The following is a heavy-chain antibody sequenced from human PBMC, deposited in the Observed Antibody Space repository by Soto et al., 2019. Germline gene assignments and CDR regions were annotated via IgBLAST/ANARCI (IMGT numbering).Heavy chain of an antibody. CDR3: AGGRGRQQLVMSYYYGMDV. V-gene: IGHV4-34*01. D-gene: IGHD6-13*01. CDR2: INHSGST. J-gene: IGHJ6*02. CDR1: GGSFSGYY. Sequence: QVQLQQWGAGLLKPSETLSLTCAVYGGSFSGYYWSWIRQPPGKGLEWIGEINHSGSTNYNPSLKSRVTISLDTSKNQFSLNLSSVTAADTAVYYCAGGRGRQQLVMSYYYGMDVWGQGTTVTVSS.